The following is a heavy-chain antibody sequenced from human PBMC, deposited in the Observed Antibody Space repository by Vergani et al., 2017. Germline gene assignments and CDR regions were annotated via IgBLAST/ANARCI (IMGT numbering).Heavy chain of an antibody. V-gene: IGHV4-61*02. CDR2: IYNTGGT. D-gene: IGHD5-12*01. J-gene: IGHJ4*02. CDR3: ARFSSGFVA. CDR1: GGPFSGGSHY. Sequence: QVQLKESGPGLVGPSETLSLTCTVSGGPFSGGSHYWSWIRQSAGKGLEWIGCIYNTGGTNYDPSLKTRVTMSVDTSKNQFSLKLASVTAADTAIYYCARFSSGFVAWGPGTPVTVSS.